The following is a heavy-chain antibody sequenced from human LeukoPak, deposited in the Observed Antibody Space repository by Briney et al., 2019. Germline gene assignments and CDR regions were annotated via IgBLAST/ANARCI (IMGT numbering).Heavy chain of an antibody. CDR3: ITDVLTGYYDSSGYSGIDY. CDR2: IKSKTDGGTT. D-gene: IGHD3-22*01. J-gene: IGHJ4*02. Sequence: PGGSLRLSCAASGFTFSNAWMSWVRQAPGKGLEWVGRIKSKTDGGTTDYAAPVKGRFTISRDDSKNTLYLQMNSLKTEDTAVYYCITDVLTGYYDSSGYSGIDYWGQGTLVTVSS. CDR1: GFTFSNAW. V-gene: IGHV3-15*01.